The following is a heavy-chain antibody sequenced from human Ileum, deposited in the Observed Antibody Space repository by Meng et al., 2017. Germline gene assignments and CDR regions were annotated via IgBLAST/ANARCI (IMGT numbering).Heavy chain of an antibody. D-gene: IGHD3-10*01. V-gene: IGHV1-69*06. J-gene: IGHJ4*02. CDR1: GGTFRSYA. CDR2: ISPIFGTA. CDR3: AREGMVRGVPRFDY. Sequence: AQRVQSWAALENPGASVKVACKASGGTFRSYASRWVRQASGRGREWMEGISPIFGTANYAQKFQGRVTITADKSTSTAYMELSSLRSEDTAVYYCAREGMVRGVPRFDYWGQGTLVTVSS.